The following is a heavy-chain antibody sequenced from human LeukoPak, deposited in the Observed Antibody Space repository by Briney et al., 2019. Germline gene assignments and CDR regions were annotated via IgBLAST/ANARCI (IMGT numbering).Heavy chain of an antibody. V-gene: IGHV4-34*01. D-gene: IGHD3-10*01. CDR2: INHSGST. J-gene: IGHJ3*02. CDR3: ARYLMVRGVIIVDAFDI. Sequence: SETLSLTCAVYGGSFSGYYWNWIRQPPGKGLEWIGEINHSGSTNYNPSLKSRVTISVDTSKNQFSLKLSSVTAADTAVYYCARYLMVRGVIIVDAFDIWGQGTMVTVSS. CDR1: GGSFSGYY.